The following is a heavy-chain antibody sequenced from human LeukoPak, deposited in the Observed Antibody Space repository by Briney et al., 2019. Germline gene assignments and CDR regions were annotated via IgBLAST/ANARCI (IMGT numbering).Heavy chain of an antibody. CDR2: INHSGST. J-gene: IGHJ4*02. V-gene: IGHV4-34*01. D-gene: IGHD3-10*01. CDR1: GGSFSGYY. Sequence: PSETLSLTCAVYGGSFSGYYWSWIRQPPGKGLEWIGEINHSGSTNYNSSLKSRVTISVDTSKNQFSLKLSSVTAADTAVYYCARGPYYYGSGSYYRVRSYFDYWGQGTLVTVSS. CDR3: ARGPYYYGSGSYYRVRSYFDY.